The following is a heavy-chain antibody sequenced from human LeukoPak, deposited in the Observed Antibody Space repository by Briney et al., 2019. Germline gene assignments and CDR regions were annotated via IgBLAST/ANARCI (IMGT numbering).Heavy chain of an antibody. V-gene: IGHV1-69*13. J-gene: IGHJ3*02. Sequence: GASVKVSCKASGGTFSSYAISWVRQAPGQGLEWMGGIIPIFGTANYAQKFQGRVTITADESTSTAYMELSSLKSEDTAVCYCATSHYDSSGYGGAFDIWGQGTMVTVSS. CDR1: GGTFSSYA. CDR3: ATSHYDSSGYGGAFDI. D-gene: IGHD3-22*01. CDR2: IIPIFGTA.